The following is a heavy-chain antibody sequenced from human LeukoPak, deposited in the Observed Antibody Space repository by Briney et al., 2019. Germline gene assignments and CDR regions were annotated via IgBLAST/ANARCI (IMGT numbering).Heavy chain of an antibody. CDR1: GYTFSSYG. Sequence: ASVKVSCKASGYTFSSYGVTWVRQAPGQGLEWMGWISAYSANTHYAQQVQGRVTMTTDTSTNTAYMELRSLRSDDTAVYYCARDIHDYIWGSYRYQSDAFDIWGQGTMVTVSS. V-gene: IGHV1-18*01. D-gene: IGHD3-16*02. CDR3: ARDIHDYIWGSYRYQSDAFDI. CDR2: ISAYSANT. J-gene: IGHJ3*02.